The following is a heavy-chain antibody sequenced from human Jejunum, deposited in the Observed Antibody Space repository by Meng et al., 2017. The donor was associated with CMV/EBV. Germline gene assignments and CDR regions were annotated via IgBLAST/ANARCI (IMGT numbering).Heavy chain of an antibody. J-gene: IGHJ4*02. CDR3: ARGSTGYGNFDY. CDR1: GFSFSGYW. V-gene: IGHV3-74*01. D-gene: IGHD5-12*01. Sequence: CAASGFSFSGYWMHWVRQAPGKGLVWVSRINGDGSSMSYADSLKGRLTISRDNAEKTLYLQVNSLTAEDTAVYYCARGSTGYGNFDYWGQGTLVTVSS. CDR2: INGDGSSM.